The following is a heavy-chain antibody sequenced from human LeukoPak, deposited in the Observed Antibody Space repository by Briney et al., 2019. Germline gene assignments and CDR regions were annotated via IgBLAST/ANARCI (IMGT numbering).Heavy chain of an antibody. V-gene: IGHV4-59*08. CDR1: GGSVNSYY. CDR3: ARYGGSGDYYFDY. CDR2: IYYSGST. J-gene: IGHJ4*02. Sequence: SETLSLTCTVSGGSVNSYYWSWSRQPPGKGLEWIGYIYYSGSTNYNPSLKSRVTISVDTSKNQFSLRLSSVTAADTAVYYCARYGGSGDYYFDYWGQGTLVTVSS. D-gene: IGHD3-10*01.